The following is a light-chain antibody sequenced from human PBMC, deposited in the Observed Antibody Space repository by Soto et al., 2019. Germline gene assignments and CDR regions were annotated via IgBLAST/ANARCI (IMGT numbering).Light chain of an antibody. CDR3: SSYTSISTLYV. J-gene: IGLJ1*01. Sequence: QSVLTQPASVSGSPGQSITISCTGTSSDVGGYNDVSWYQQHPGKAPKLMIFEVSNRPSGVSNRFSGSKSGNTASLTISGLQAEDEADYYCSSYTSISTLYVFGTGTKVTVL. V-gene: IGLV2-14*01. CDR2: EVS. CDR1: SSDVGGYND.